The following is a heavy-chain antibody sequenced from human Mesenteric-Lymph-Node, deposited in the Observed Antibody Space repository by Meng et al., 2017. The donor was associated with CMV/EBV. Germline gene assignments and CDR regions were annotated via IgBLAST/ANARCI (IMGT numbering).Heavy chain of an antibody. J-gene: IGHJ5*02. CDR2: IKQDGSEQ. CDR1: NYW. Sequence: NYWMSWVRQAPGKGLEWVANIKQDGSEQYYVDSVEGRFTISRDNAKNSLYLEMNSLRAEDTAVYYCARGAVLGYCSSTSCYWRRFDPWGQGTLVTVSS. D-gene: IGHD2-2*01. CDR3: ARGAVLGYCSSTSCYWRRFDP. V-gene: IGHV3-7*01.